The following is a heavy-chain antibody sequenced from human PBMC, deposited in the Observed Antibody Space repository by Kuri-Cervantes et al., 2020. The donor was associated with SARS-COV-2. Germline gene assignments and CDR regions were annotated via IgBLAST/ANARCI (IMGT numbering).Heavy chain of an antibody. CDR1: GFTFSGHW. CDR3: VRDGDHWNFDY. V-gene: IGHV3-74*01. Sequence: ETLSLTCAASGFTFSGHWIHWVRQAPGKGLVWVSRINPDGSYTNNADSVKGRFTLSRDNAKNMLFLEMNSLRAEDTAVYYCVRDGDHWNFDYWGQGTLVTVSS. J-gene: IGHJ4*02. CDR2: INPDGSYT. D-gene: IGHD1-1*01.